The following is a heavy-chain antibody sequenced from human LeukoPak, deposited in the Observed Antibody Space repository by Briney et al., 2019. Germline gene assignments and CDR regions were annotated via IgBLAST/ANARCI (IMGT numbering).Heavy chain of an antibody. CDR2: IKQDGSKK. Sequence: PGGSLRLSCVASGLPFSSYWMTWVRQAPGKGLEWVANIKQDGSKKSYVDSVKGRFTISGDNAKNSLYLQMNSLRAEDTAIYYCTRVGYIDEGIDYWGQGTLVTVSS. J-gene: IGHJ4*02. D-gene: IGHD5-24*01. V-gene: IGHV3-7*04. CDR3: TRVGYIDEGIDY. CDR1: GLPFSSYW.